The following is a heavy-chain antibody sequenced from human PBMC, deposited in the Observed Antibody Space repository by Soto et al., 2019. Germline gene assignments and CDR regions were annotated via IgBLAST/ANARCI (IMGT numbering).Heavy chain of an antibody. CDR1: GGSISSGGYY. Sequence: QVQLQESGPGLVKPSQTLSLTCTVSGGSISSGGYYWSWIRQHPGKGLEWIGYIYYSGSTYYNPSLXXXXXXSXDXXXNXFSXXXXXVXXXXXXXXXXXXXXXXXXPSYXYYYYMDVXXXGXXVTVSX. V-gene: IGHV4-31*03. CDR3: XXXXXXXXXPSYXYYYYMDV. J-gene: IGHJ6*03. CDR2: IYYSGST.